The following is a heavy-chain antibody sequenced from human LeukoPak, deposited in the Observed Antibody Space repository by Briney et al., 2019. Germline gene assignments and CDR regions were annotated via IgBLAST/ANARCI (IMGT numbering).Heavy chain of an antibody. CDR1: GFTFSDYW. CDR2: IKTDGRST. V-gene: IGHV3-74*01. D-gene: IGHD6-19*01. Sequence: PGGSLTVSCAASGFTFSDYWMHWVRQAPGKGLVWVSRIKTDGRSTNYADSVKGRFTISRDNAKNTLYLQMNSLRAEDTAVYYCARGRIGGWTDYWGQGTLVTVSS. CDR3: ARGRIGGWTDY. J-gene: IGHJ4*02.